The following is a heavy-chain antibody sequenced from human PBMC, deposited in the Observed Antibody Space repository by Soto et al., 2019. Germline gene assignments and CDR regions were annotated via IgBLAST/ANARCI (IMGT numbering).Heavy chain of an antibody. CDR1: GFTFSDYY. CDR2: ISSSGSTI. Sequence: GGSLRLSCAASGFTFSDYYMSWIRQAPGKGLEWVSYISSSGSTIYYADSVKGRFTISRDNAKNTLYLQMNSLRAEDTAVYYCAKDTPLKVGMDVWGQGTTVTVSS. CDR3: AKDTPLKVGMDV. V-gene: IGHV3-11*01. J-gene: IGHJ6*02.